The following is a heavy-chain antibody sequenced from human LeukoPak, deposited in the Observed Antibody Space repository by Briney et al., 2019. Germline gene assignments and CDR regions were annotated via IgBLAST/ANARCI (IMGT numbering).Heavy chain of an antibody. J-gene: IGHJ5*02. CDR1: GGSISSYY. Sequence: SETLSLTCTVSGGSISSYYWSWIRQPPGKGLEWIGYIYYSGSTNYNPSLKSRVTISVDTSKNQFSLKPSSVTAADTAVYYCARAITGLWFGEGGWFDPWGQGTLVTVSS. V-gene: IGHV4-59*01. CDR2: IYYSGST. CDR3: ARAITGLWFGEGGWFDP. D-gene: IGHD3-10*01.